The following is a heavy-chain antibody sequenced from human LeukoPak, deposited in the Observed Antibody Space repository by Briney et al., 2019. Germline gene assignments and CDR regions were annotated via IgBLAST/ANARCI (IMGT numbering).Heavy chain of an antibody. Sequence: GASVRVSCKGSGYTFTSYDINWVRQAPGQGLEWMGWINTNTGNPTYAQGFTGRFVFSLDTSVSTAYLQISSLKAEDTAVYYCARDYDFWSGYYAQFYYGMDVWGQGTTVTVSS. V-gene: IGHV7-4-1*02. CDR3: ARDYDFWSGYYAQFYYGMDV. J-gene: IGHJ6*02. CDR1: GYTFTSYD. D-gene: IGHD3-3*01. CDR2: INTNTGNP.